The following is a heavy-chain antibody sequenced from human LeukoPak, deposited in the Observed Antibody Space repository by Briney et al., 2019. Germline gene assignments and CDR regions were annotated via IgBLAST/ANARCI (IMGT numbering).Heavy chain of an antibody. Sequence: GGSLRLSCAASGFTFSSYAVSWVRQAPGEGLEWVSAISGSGITTYYSDSVKGRFTISRDNSKNTVFLQMSSLRAEDTAVYYCAKDYYYDSSGYYAYTYYFDCWDQGTLVTVSS. CDR2: ISGSGITT. CDR3: AKDYYYDSSGYYAYTYYFDC. J-gene: IGHJ4*02. D-gene: IGHD3-22*01. V-gene: IGHV3-23*01. CDR1: GFTFSSYA.